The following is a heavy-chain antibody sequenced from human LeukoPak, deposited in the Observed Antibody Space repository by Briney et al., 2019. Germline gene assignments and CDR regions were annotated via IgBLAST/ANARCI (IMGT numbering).Heavy chain of an antibody. Sequence: ASVKVSCTASGYTFTSYGIRWVRQAPGQGLEWMGWISPYHGNPNYAQKLQGGGTMTTDTSTSTAYLEPGRLGSRATAGYFLASVRLYYDSSGYSSQDCFDYWGQGTLVTVSS. J-gene: IGHJ4*02. CDR2: ISPYHGNP. CDR1: GYTFTSYG. CDR3: ASVRLYYDSSGYSSQDCFDY. V-gene: IGHV1-18*01. D-gene: IGHD3-22*01.